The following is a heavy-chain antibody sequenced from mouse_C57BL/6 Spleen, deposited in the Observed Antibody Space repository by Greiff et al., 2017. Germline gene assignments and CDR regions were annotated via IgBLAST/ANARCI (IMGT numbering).Heavy chain of an antibody. D-gene: IGHD1-1*01. CDR2: INPYNGGT. Sequence: VQLQQSGPVLVKPGASVKMSCKASGYTFTDYYMNWVKQSHGQSLAWIGVINPYNGGTSYNQKFKGKATLTVDKSSSAAYMELNSLTAEDSAVYYCTWDYGSSFAYWGQGTLVTVSA. CDR1: GYTFTDYY. J-gene: IGHJ3*01. V-gene: IGHV1-19*01. CDR3: TWDYGSSFAY.